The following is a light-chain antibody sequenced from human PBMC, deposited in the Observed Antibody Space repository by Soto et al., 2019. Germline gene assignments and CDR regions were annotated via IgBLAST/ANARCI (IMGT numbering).Light chain of an antibody. CDR1: SGDVGGYNY. V-gene: IGLV2-8*01. CDR3: SSYASRDKFYV. Sequence: QSVLTQLPSASGSPGQSVTISRTGTSGDVGGYNYVSWYQQHPRKAPKLMIYEVSKRPLGVPDRFSGSKAGNTASLTVSGLQAEDELDYYCSSYASRDKFYVFGGGTKVTV. J-gene: IGLJ1*01. CDR2: EVS.